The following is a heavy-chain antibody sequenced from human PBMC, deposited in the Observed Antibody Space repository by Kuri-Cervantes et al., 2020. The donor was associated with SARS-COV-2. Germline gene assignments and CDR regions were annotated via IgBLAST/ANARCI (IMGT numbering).Heavy chain of an antibody. CDR3: ARDGLWFRELRYMDV. CDR2: INAGNGNT. CDR1: GYTSTSYA. V-gene: IGHV1-3*01. D-gene: IGHD3-10*01. Sequence: ASVKVSCKASGYTSTSYAMHWVRQAPGQRLEWMGWINAGNGNTKYSQKFQGRVTITRDTSTSTAYMELSSLRSEDTAVYYCARDGLWFRELRYMDVWGKGTTVT. J-gene: IGHJ6*03.